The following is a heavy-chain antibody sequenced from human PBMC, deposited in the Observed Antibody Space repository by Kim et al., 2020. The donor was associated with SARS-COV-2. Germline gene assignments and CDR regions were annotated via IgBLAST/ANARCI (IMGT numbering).Heavy chain of an antibody. J-gene: IGHJ5*02. V-gene: IGHV5-51*01. D-gene: IGHD3-10*01. Sequence: YSPSFQGQVTISADKSISTAYLQWSSLKASDTAMYYCARQRFGDSNWFDPWGQGTLVTVSS. CDR3: ARQRFGDSNWFDP.